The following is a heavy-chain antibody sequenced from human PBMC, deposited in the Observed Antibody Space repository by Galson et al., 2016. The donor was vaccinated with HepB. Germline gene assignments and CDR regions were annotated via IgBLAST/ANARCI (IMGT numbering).Heavy chain of an antibody. CDR2: IKQDGSEQ. Sequence: SLRLSCAASGFTFSSYWMSWVRQAPGKRLECVANIKQDGSEQYYVDSVKGRFTISRDNAKKSLYLQMNSLRAEDTAVYYCARKLYYYDSSDFRWFDPWGQGTLVTVAS. V-gene: IGHV3-7*04. J-gene: IGHJ5*02. D-gene: IGHD3-22*01. CDR3: ARKLYYYDSSDFRWFDP. CDR1: GFTFSSYW.